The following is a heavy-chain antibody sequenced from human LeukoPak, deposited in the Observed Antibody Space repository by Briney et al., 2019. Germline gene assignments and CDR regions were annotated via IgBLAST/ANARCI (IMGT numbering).Heavy chain of an antibody. D-gene: IGHD3-22*01. CDR2: INPSDDST. CDR1: GYTFNSSY. V-gene: IGHV1-46*02. CDR3: ARAYYESSAYRHAVYFDY. Sequence: ASVKVSCKASGYTFNSSYMHWVRQAPGQGLEWMGIINPSDDSTRYAQKFQGRVTMTKDTSTNTVYMHLSSLSSDNTAVYYCARAYYESSAYRHAVYFDYWGQGTLVTVSS. J-gene: IGHJ4*02.